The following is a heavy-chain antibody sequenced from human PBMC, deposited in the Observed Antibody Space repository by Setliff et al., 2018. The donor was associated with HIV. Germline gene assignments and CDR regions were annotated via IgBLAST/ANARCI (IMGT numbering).Heavy chain of an antibody. V-gene: IGHV3-21*01. J-gene: IGHJ4*02. Sequence: GGSLRLSCAASEFTFSIYTMNWVRQAPGKGLEWVASISSSSSYIYYADSVKGRFTISRDNAKNSLYLQMNILRAEGTAVYYCENPGWDCSVGSCYEGGGYWGQGTLVTVS. CDR1: EFTFSIYT. D-gene: IGHD2-15*01. CDR3: ENPGWDCSVGSCYEGGGY. CDR2: ISSSSSYI.